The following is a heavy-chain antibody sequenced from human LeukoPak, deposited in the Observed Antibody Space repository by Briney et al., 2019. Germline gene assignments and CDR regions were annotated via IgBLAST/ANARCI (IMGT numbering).Heavy chain of an antibody. V-gene: IGHV4-34*01. Sequence: SETLSLTCTVSGGSISSYYWSWIRQPPGKGLEWIGEINHSGSTNYNPSLKSRVTISVDTSKNQFSLKLSSVTAADTAVYYCAREPRRDGYKDYWGQGTLVTVSS. J-gene: IGHJ4*02. CDR3: AREPRRDGYKDY. CDR2: INHSGST. CDR1: GGSISSYY. D-gene: IGHD5-24*01.